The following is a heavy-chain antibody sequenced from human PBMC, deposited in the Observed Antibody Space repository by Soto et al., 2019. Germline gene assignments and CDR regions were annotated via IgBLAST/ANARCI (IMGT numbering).Heavy chain of an antibody. CDR2: IIPIFGTS. V-gene: IGHV1-69*13. D-gene: IGHD5-18*01. CDR3: AREVSARGYTSGDYYNYYGMDV. CDR1: GGTFSDYA. Sequence: SVKVSCKVSGGTFSDYAFSWVRQAPGQGLEWMGRIIPIFGTSNYAQNFQGRVTITADESTSTAYMELSSLRFEDTAVYFCAREVSARGYTSGDYYNYYGMDVWGQGTTVTVSS. J-gene: IGHJ6*02.